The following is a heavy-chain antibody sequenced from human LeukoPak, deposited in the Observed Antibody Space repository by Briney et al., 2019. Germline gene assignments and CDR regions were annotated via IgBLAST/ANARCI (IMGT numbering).Heavy chain of an antibody. J-gene: IGHJ4*02. CDR2: IYYSGST. Sequence: SETLSLTCTVSGGSISSGGYYWSWIRQPPGKGLEWIGYIYYSGSTYYNPSLKSRVTISVDTSKNQFSLKLSSATAADTAVYYCARVSYYDSSGYYYDYWGQGTLVAVSS. D-gene: IGHD3-22*01. V-gene: IGHV4-31*03. CDR3: ARVSYYDSSGYYYDY. CDR1: GGSISSGGYY.